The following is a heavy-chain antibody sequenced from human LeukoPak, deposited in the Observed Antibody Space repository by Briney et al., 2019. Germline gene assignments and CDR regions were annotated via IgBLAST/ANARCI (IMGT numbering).Heavy chain of an antibody. CDR2: ISAYDNNT. V-gene: IGHV1-18*01. Sequence: ASVKVSCKASGYNFNSYGLSWVRQAPGQGLEWMGWISAYDNNTNYEQKFQDRLTVTTDTSTSTLYMELRSLRSDDTAVYYCARARLPNAYFDYRGQGTLVTVSS. D-gene: IGHD4-11*01. CDR3: ARARLPNAYFDY. J-gene: IGHJ4*02. CDR1: GYNFNSYG.